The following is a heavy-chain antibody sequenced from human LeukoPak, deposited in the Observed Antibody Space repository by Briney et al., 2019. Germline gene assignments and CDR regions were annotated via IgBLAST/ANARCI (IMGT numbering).Heavy chain of an antibody. D-gene: IGHD2-21*02. CDR2: ISGAARST. J-gene: IGHJ4*02. CDR3: AKGQHIAVVTAGVDY. Sequence: PGGSLRLSCAASGFTFISYAMTWVRQAPGKGLEWVSTISGAARSTNYADSVKGRFTISRDNSKNTVYLQMDSLRAEDTAVYYCAKGQHIAVVTAGVDYWGQGTLVTVSS. CDR1: GFTFISYA. V-gene: IGHV3-23*01.